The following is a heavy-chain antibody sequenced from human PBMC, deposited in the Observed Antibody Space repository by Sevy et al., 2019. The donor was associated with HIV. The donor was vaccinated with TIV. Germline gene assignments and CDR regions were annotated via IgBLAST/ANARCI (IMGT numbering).Heavy chain of an antibody. D-gene: IGHD6-19*01. V-gene: IGHV3-21*01. Sequence: GGSLRLSCAASGFTFSSYSMNWVRQAPGKGLEWVSSISSSSSYIYYGDSVKGRFTISRDNAKNSLYLQMNSLRGEDTAVYYCARVGFSEVAGIWYYYYGMDVWGQGTTVTVSS. CDR1: GFTFSSYS. J-gene: IGHJ6*02. CDR2: ISSSSSYI. CDR3: ARVGFSEVAGIWYYYYGMDV.